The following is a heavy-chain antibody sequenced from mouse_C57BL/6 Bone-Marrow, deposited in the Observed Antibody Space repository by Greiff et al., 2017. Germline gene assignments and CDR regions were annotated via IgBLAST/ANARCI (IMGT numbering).Heavy chain of an antibody. Sequence: QVQLKQSGTELVKPGASVKLSCKASGYTFTSYWMHWVKQRPGQGLEWIGNINPSNGGTNYNEKFKSKATLTVDKSSSTAYMQLSSLTSEDSAVXYCARSDYGSSWDYWGQGTTLTVSS. CDR3: ARSDYGSSWDY. D-gene: IGHD1-1*01. J-gene: IGHJ2*01. V-gene: IGHV1-53*01. CDR1: GYTFTSYW. CDR2: INPSNGGT.